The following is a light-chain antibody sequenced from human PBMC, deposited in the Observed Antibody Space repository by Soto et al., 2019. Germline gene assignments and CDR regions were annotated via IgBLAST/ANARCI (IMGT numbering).Light chain of an antibody. V-gene: IGKV3-15*01. CDR1: QSVGSN. CDR3: QQYNKWAPMYT. J-gene: IGKJ2*01. CDR2: EAS. Sequence: EIVMTQSPATLSVSPGERVTLSCRASQSVGSNLAWYQQKPGQAPRLLIYEASTRATGIPARFSGSGSATEFTLTISSLQSEDFAVYECQQYNKWAPMYTFGQGTRLEIK.